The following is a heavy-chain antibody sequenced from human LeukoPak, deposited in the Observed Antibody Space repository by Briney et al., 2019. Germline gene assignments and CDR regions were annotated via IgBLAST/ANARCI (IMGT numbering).Heavy chain of an antibody. CDR1: GGSFSGYY. V-gene: IGHV4-34*01. CDR3: ARGTASFGWYYFDY. CDR2: INHSGGT. D-gene: IGHD3-3*01. Sequence: SETLSLTCAVYGGSFSGYYWSWIRQPPGKGLEWIGEINHSGGTNYNPSLKSRVTISVDTSKNQFSLKLSSVTAADTAVYYCARGTASFGWYYFDYWGQGTLVTVSS. J-gene: IGHJ4*02.